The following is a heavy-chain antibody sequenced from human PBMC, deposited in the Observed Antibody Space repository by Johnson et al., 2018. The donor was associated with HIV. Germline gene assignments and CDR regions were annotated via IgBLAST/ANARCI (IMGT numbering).Heavy chain of an antibody. CDR1: GFTFSSYA. D-gene: IGHD6-13*01. J-gene: IGHJ3*02. V-gene: IGHV3-30*04. Sequence: VQLVESGGGVVQPGRSLRLSCAASGFTFSSYAMHWVRQAPGKGLEWVAVISYDGSNKYYADSVKGRFTISRDNSKNTLYLQMNSLRAEDTAVYYCAKGRTGYSSSLAPDAFDIWGHGTLVTVSS. CDR3: AKGRTGYSSSLAPDAFDI. CDR2: ISYDGSNK.